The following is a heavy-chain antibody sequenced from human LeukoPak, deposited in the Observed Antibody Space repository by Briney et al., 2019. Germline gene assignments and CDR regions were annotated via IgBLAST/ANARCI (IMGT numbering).Heavy chain of an antibody. D-gene: IGHD5-18*01. CDR2: ISSSSSYI. CDR3: AKGRGLYSYGFDY. J-gene: IGHJ4*02. Sequence: GGSLRLSCAASGFTFSSYSMNWVRQAPGKGLEWVSSISSSSSYIYYADSVKGRFTISRDNSKNTLYLQMNSLRAEDTAVYYCAKGRGLYSYGFDYWGQGTLVTVSS. V-gene: IGHV3-21*01. CDR1: GFTFSSYS.